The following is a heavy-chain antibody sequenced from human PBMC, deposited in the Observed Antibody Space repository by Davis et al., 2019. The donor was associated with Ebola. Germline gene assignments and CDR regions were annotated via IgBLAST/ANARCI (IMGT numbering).Heavy chain of an antibody. V-gene: IGHV3-53*01. CDR2: IYTGDST. CDR3: AREDRGSSFGY. D-gene: IGHD6-6*01. J-gene: IGHJ4*02. CDR1: GFSVSSNY. Sequence: GESLKISCAASGFSVSSNYMSWVRQAPGKGLDWVSVIYTGDSTYYADSVKGRFTISRDDSKNTVYLQMNSLRAEDTAVYYCAREDRGSSFGYWGQGTLVTASS.